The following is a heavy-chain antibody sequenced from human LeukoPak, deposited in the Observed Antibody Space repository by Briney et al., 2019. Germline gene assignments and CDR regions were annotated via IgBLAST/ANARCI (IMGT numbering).Heavy chain of an antibody. CDR3: ARDLLHDYGGNGYDY. Sequence: ASVKVSCKASGYTFTSYGISWVRQAPGQGLEWMGWISAYNGNTNYAQKLQGRVTMTTDTSTSTAYMELSSLRSEDTAVYYCARDLLHDYGGNGYDYWGQGTLVTVSS. J-gene: IGHJ4*02. CDR1: GYTFTSYG. V-gene: IGHV1-18*01. CDR2: ISAYNGNT. D-gene: IGHD4-23*01.